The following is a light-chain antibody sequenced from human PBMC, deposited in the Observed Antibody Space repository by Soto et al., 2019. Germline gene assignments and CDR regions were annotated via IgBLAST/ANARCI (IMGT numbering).Light chain of an antibody. Sequence: VVTHKKGTLSLSPGARATLSCRASQSVGRSYLAWYQQKPGQAPRLLIYDASTRATGIPARFSGSGSGTEFTLTISSLQSVDFAVYSCQQYNNWPWTFGQ. V-gene: IGKV3D-15*01. CDR3: QQYNNWPWT. CDR2: DAS. J-gene: IGKJ1*01. CDR1: QSVGRS.